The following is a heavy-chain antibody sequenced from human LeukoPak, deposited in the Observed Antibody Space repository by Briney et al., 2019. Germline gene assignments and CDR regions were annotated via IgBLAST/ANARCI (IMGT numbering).Heavy chain of an antibody. Sequence: SQTLSLTCTVSGGSISSGGYYWSWIRQHPGKGLEWIGYMYYSGSTYYNPSLKSLVTISVATSKNQFSLKLSSVTAADTAVYYCARALGATMVRGVIGKLNWFDPWGQGTLVTVSS. V-gene: IGHV4-31*01. D-gene: IGHD3-10*01. CDR1: GGSISSGGYY. CDR2: MYYSGST. J-gene: IGHJ5*02. CDR3: ARALGATMVRGVIGKLNWFDP.